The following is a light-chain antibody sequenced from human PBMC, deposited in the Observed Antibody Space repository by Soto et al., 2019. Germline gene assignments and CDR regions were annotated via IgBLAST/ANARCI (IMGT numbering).Light chain of an antibody. V-gene: IGKV1-5*01. Sequence: DIQMTQSPSTLSASVGDRVTITSRASQSISSWLAWYQQKPGKAPKLLIYDASSLESGVPSRFSGSGSGTDFTLTISSLQPDDFATYYCQQYNSYNTFGQGTKLEIK. CDR3: QQYNSYNT. CDR1: QSISSW. J-gene: IGKJ2*01. CDR2: DAS.